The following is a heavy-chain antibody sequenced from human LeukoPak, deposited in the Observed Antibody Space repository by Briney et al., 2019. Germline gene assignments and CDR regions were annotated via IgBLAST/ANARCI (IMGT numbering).Heavy chain of an antibody. Sequence: ASVKVSCKASGGTFSSYAISWVRQALGQGLEWMGRIIPILGIANYAQKFQGRVTITADKSTSTAYMELSSLRSEDTAVYYCARDPHYYYWGQGTLVTVSS. CDR3: ARDPHYYY. J-gene: IGHJ4*02. CDR2: IIPILGIA. V-gene: IGHV1-69*04. CDR1: GGTFSSYA. D-gene: IGHD3-10*01.